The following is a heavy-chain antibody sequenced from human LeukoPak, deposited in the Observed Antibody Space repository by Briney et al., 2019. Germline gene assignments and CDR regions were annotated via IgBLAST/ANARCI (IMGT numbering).Heavy chain of an antibody. D-gene: IGHD3-10*01. V-gene: IGHV3-23*01. Sequence: GGSLRLSCAASGFTFSSYAMSWVRQAPGKGLEWVSGISGSGGSTYYADSVKGRLTIPRDNSKNTLYLQMNSLRAEDTAVYYCAKGRYYGSGKWGYFEYWGQGTLVTVSS. J-gene: IGHJ4*02. CDR3: AKGRYYGSGKWGYFEY. CDR2: ISGSGGST. CDR1: GFTFSSYA.